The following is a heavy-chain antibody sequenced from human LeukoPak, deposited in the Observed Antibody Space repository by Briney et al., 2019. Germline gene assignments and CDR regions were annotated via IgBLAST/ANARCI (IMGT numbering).Heavy chain of an antibody. D-gene: IGHD4-23*01. CDR2: ISSSGYTI. J-gene: IGHJ4*02. CDR3: ARIYGGKGGTFDY. Sequence: GGSLRLSCAASGFTFSSYSMNWVRQAPGKGLEWVSYISSSGYTIYYADSVKGRFTISRDNAKNSLYLQMNSLRAEDTAVYYCARIYGGKGGTFDYWGQGTLVTVSS. V-gene: IGHV3-48*04. CDR1: GFTFSSYS.